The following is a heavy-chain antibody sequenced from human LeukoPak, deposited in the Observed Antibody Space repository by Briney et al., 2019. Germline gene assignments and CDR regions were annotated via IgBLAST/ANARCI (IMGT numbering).Heavy chain of an antibody. D-gene: IGHD4-17*01. CDR3: ARDQEPDGDYQGLLGY. V-gene: IGHV1-69*05. CDR2: IIPIFGTA. J-gene: IGHJ4*02. Sequence: SVKVSCKASGGTFSSYAISWVRQAPGQGLEWMGGIIPIFGTANYAQKFQGRVTITTDESTSTAYMELSSLRPEDTAVYYCARDQEPDGDYQGLLGYWGQGTLVTVSS. CDR1: GGTFSSYA.